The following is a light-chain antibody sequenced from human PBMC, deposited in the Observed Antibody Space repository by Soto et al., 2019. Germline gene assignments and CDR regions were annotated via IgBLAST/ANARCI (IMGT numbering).Light chain of an antibody. CDR1: QSISSW. CDR3: QQYNSYPGT. V-gene: IGKV1-5*03. CDR2: KAS. Sequence: DIQMTQSPSTLSASVGDRVTITCRASQSISSWLAWYQQKPGKAPKLLIYKASSLESGVPSRFSGSGSATEFTLTISSLQPDDVATYYCQQYNSYPGTFGQGTKVEIK. J-gene: IGKJ1*01.